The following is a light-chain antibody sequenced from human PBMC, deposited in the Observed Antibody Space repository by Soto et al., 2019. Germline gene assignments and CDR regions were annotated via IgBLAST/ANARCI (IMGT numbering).Light chain of an antibody. V-gene: IGKV1-17*03. CDR3: LQHNFYPPT. Sequence: DIQMTQSPSAMSASVGDRVTITCRASQGIHKYLAWFQQKPGKVPKRLIYGASSLQSGVPSRFSGSGSGTEFTLTISSLQPEEFATYYCLQHNFYPPTFGQGTRLE. J-gene: IGKJ5*01. CDR1: QGIHKY. CDR2: GAS.